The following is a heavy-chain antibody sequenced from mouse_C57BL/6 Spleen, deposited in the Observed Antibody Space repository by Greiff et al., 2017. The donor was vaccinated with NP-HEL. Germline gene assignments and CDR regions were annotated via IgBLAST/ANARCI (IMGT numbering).Heavy chain of an antibody. CDR3: ARRGDFFDY. Sequence: DVMLVESGGDLVKPGGSLKLSCAASGFTFSSYGMSWVRQTPDKRLEWVATISSGGSYTYYPDSVKGRFTISRDNAKNTLYLQMSSLKSEDTAMYYCARRGDFFDYWGQGTTLTVSS. D-gene: IGHD2-13*01. CDR2: ISSGGSYT. V-gene: IGHV5-6*02. J-gene: IGHJ2*01. CDR1: GFTFSSYG.